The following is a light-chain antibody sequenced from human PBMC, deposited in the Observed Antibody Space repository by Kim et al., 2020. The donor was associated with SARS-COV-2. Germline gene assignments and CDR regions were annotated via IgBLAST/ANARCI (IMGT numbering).Light chain of an antibody. Sequence: DIQLTQSPSFLSASVGDRITISCRASQSISTSLHWYKHNPGKAPKLVIYAASTLPSGVPSRFSATGSGTDFTLTITSLRPEDFATYYCQQSYNGPVTFGQGTKVDIK. CDR2: AAS. CDR3: QQSYNGPVT. V-gene: IGKV1-39*01. J-gene: IGKJ1*01. CDR1: QSISTS.